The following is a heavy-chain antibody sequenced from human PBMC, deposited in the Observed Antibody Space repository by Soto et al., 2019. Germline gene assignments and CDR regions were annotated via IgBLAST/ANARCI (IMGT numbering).Heavy chain of an antibody. CDR1: GFTFDDYA. D-gene: IGHD4-17*01. CDR3: TKGAHGDYSVGYFDY. Sequence: EVQLVESGGGLVQSGRSLRLSCAASGFTFDDYAMHWVRQGPGKGLEWVSGISWNSGSIGYADSVRGRFTISRDNAKNTLFLQMNSLRAEDTALYYCTKGAHGDYSVGYFDYWGQGTLVTVSS. J-gene: IGHJ4*02. V-gene: IGHV3-9*01. CDR2: ISWNSGSI.